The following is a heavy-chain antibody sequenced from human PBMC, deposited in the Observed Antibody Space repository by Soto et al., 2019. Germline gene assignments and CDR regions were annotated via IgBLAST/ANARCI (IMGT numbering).Heavy chain of an antibody. CDR3: AYGDYHNWFDP. CDR2: INHSGST. J-gene: IGHJ5*02. D-gene: IGHD4-17*01. CDR1: GGSFSGYY. V-gene: IGHV4-34*01. Sequence: SSETLSLTCAVYGGSFSGYYWSWIRQPPGKGLEWIGEINHSGSTNYNPSLKSRVTISVDTSKNQFSLKLSSVTAADTAVYYCAYGDYHNWFDPWGQGTLVTVSS.